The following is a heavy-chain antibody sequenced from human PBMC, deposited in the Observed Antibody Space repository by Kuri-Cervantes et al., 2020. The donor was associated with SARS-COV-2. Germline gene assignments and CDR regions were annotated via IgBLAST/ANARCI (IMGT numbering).Heavy chain of an antibody. V-gene: IGHV1-2*02. D-gene: IGHD2-21*01. CDR3: AAAYCGGDCYSLATYGGIPHYYYYYMDV. CDR2: INPNSGGT. Sequence: ASVKVSCKASGYTFTGYYMHWVRQAPGQGLEWMGWINPNSGGTNYAQKFQGRVTMTRDTSISTAYMELSRLRSDDTAVYYCAAAYCGGDCYSLATYGGIPHYYYYYMDVWGKGTTVTVSS. J-gene: IGHJ6*03. CDR1: GYTFTGYY.